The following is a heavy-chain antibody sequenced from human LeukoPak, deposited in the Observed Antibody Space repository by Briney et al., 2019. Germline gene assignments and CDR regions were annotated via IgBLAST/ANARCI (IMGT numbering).Heavy chain of an antibody. Sequence: PSEALSLTCTVSGGSISNFFWSWIRQPAGKGLEWIGRIYSDGSTNSNPSLRSRVTMSLDTSKNQISLTLTSVTAADTAVYSCARAPSGCGGTCAFDSWGQGTLVTVSS. CDR3: ARAPSGCGGTCAFDS. CDR1: GGSISNFF. CDR2: IYSDGST. D-gene: IGHD2-15*01. J-gene: IGHJ4*02. V-gene: IGHV4-4*07.